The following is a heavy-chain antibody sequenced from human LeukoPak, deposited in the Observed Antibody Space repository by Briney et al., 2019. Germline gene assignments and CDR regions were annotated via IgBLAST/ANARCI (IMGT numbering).Heavy chain of an antibody. V-gene: IGHV4-39*06. CDR2: IYYSGST. CDR3: ARGAGWLQAFDY. CDR1: GGSISSSSYY. D-gene: IGHD5-24*01. Sequence: SETLSLTCTVSGGSISSSSYYWGWIRQPPGKGLEWIGSIYYSGSTYYNPSLKSRVTISVDTSKNQFPLKLSSVTAADTAVYYCARGAGWLQAFDYWGQGTLVTVSS. J-gene: IGHJ4*02.